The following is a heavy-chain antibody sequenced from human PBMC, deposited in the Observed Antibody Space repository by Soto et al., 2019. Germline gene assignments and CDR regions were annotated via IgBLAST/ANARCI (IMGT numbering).Heavy chain of an antibody. V-gene: IGHV3-53*01. CDR1: GFLVNSAY. Sequence: EVQLVESGGGLIPPGGSLRLSCAASGFLVNSAYMTWVRQAPGKGLEWLSMINSDGSTLYAESVKGRFTISRDNSKNRLDLXXNSLRAEDTAMYYCARSGYSFAWGYWGQGTLVIVTS. D-gene: IGHD5-18*01. J-gene: IGHJ4*02. CDR2: INSDGST. CDR3: ARSGYSFAWGY.